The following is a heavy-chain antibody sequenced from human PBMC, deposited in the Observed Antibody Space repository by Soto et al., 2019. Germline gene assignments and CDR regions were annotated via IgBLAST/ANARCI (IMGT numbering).Heavy chain of an antibody. D-gene: IGHD3-16*02. CDR1: GGSFSGYY. V-gene: IGHV4-34*01. Sequence: KPSETLSLTCAVYGGSFSGYYWSWIRQPPGKGLEWIGEINHSGSTNYNPSLKSRVTISVDTSKNQFSLKLSSVTAADTAVYYCARGVHPRGMITFGGVIPKPVRFDYWGQGTLVTVSS. CDR3: ARGVHPRGMITFGGVIPKPVRFDY. J-gene: IGHJ4*02. CDR2: INHSGST.